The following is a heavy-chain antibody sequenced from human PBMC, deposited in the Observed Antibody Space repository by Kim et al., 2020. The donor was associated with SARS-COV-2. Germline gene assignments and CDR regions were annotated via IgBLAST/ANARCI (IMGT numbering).Heavy chain of an antibody. Sequence: GGSLRLSCAASGFTFSSYWMSWVRQAPGKGLEWVANIKQDGSEKYYVDSVKGRFTISRDNAKNSLYLQMNSLRAEDTAVYYCARDVGEGYYYYGMDVWGQGTTVTVSS. J-gene: IGHJ6*02. CDR1: GFTFSSYW. CDR2: IKQDGSEK. V-gene: IGHV3-7*01. CDR3: ARDVGEGYYYYGMDV.